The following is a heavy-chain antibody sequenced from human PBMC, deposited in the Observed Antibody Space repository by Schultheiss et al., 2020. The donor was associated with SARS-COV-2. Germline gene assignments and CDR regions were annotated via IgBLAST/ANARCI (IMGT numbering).Heavy chain of an antibody. Sequence: SQTLSLTCSVSGASVSSGSYYWSWIRQPPGKGLEWIGYIYYSGSTNYNPSLKSRVTISVDTSKNQFSLKLSSVTAADTAVYYCARGEYSSSFDYWGQGTLVTVSS. CDR1: GASVSSGSYY. J-gene: IGHJ4*02. V-gene: IGHV4-61*01. CDR2: IYYSGST. D-gene: IGHD6-6*01. CDR3: ARGEYSSSFDY.